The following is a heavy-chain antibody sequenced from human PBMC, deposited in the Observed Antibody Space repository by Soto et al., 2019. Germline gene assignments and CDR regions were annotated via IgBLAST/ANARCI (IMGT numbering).Heavy chain of an antibody. Sequence: GSLRLSCAASGFTFSSYGMHWVRQAPGKGLEWVAVISYDGSNKYYADSVKGRFTISRDNSKNTLYLQMNSLRAEDTAVYYCAKAPTYCSSTSCEYFQHWGQGTLVTVSS. CDR3: AKAPTYCSSTSCEYFQH. CDR1: GFTFSSYG. D-gene: IGHD2-2*01. CDR2: ISYDGSNK. V-gene: IGHV3-30*18. J-gene: IGHJ1*01.